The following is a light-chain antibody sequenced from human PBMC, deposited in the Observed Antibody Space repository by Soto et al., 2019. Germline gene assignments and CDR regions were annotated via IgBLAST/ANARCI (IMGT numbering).Light chain of an antibody. CDR3: QQRNPLT. CDR2: DAS. J-gene: IGKJ4*01. V-gene: IGKV3-11*01. CDR1: QSIGTY. Sequence: EIALTQSPATLSLSPGERATLSCRASQSIGTYLAWYQQKPGQAPRLLIYDASNRATGIPARFSGGGSGTDFTLTISSLEPEDFAVYYCQQRNPLTFGGGTKVEIK.